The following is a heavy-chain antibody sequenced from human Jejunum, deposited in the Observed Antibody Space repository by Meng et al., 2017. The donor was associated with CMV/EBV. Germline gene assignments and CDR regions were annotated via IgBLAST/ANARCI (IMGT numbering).Heavy chain of an antibody. CDR2: IYWNDDK. D-gene: IGHD5-24*01. J-gene: IGHJ4*02. CDR3: ARLEMVLVPPSILIDS. CDR1: LKANRVG. V-gene: IGHV2-5*01. Sequence: LKANRVGVAWIRQPPGKALEWLAHIYWNDDKRYRPFLKRRLSITKDTSKNQVVLTMTNMDPVDTATYYCARLEMVLVPPSILIDSWGQGTLVTVSS.